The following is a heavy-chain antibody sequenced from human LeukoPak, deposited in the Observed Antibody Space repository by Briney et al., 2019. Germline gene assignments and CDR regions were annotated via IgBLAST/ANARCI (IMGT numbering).Heavy chain of an antibody. Sequence: GGSARLSCVAYGFIFSGYAMQWVRQAPGKRLEYVSGMSPDGTNIFYADSVKGRFTMSRDNSNNMVYLQMGSLRAEDTAVYYCARDGVATNDYWSQGILVAVSS. J-gene: IGHJ4*02. CDR1: GFIFSGYA. D-gene: IGHD5-12*01. V-gene: IGHV3-64*02. CDR2: MSPDGTNI. CDR3: ARDGVATNDY.